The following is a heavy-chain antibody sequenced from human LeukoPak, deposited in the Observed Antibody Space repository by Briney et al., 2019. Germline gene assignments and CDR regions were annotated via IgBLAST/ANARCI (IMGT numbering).Heavy chain of an antibody. Sequence: SETLSLTCTVSGGSISSSTYFWGWIRQPPGKGLEWIGTIYYSGSTYYNPSLKSRVTISVDSSKNQFSLNLSSVTAADTAVYYCARVGGYSYIDVWGKGTTVTISS. J-gene: IGHJ6*03. D-gene: IGHD1-26*01. V-gene: IGHV4-39*07. CDR2: IYYSGST. CDR1: GGSISSSTYF. CDR3: ARVGGYSYIDV.